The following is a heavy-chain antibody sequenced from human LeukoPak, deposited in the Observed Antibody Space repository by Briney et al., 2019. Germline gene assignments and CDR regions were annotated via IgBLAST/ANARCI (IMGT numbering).Heavy chain of an antibody. CDR1: GFTFTSYT. CDR3: VRSGAAKTFDY. J-gene: IGHJ4*02. CDR2: IDPSSTIT. Sequence: GGSLRLSCAASGFTFTSYTMNWARQAPGKGLEWVSYIDPSSTITHYADSVKGRFTISRDNAKNSLYLQVNSLRAEDTAVYYCVRSGAAKTFDYWGQGTLVTVSS. D-gene: IGHD6-25*01. V-gene: IGHV3-48*04.